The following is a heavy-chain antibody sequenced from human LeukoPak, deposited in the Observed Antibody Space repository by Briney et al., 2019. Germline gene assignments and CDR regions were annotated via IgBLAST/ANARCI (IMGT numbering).Heavy chain of an antibody. Sequence: SGPTLVNPTQTLTLTCTFSGFSLSTRGVGVGWIRQPPGKALEWLSLIYWDDDKRYSPSLKSRLTITKDTSKNQVVLTMTNMDPVDTATYYCAHVYYDILTGYYPWDYWGQGTLVTVSS. J-gene: IGHJ4*02. V-gene: IGHV2-5*02. D-gene: IGHD3-9*01. CDR2: IYWDDDK. CDR1: GFSLSTRGVG. CDR3: AHVYYDILTGYYPWDY.